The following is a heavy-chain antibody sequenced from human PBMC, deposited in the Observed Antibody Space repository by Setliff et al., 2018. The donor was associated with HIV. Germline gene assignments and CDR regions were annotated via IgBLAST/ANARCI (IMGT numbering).Heavy chain of an antibody. CDR2: INPSGGRT. CDR1: GYTFTDYY. CDR3: AKVFFFGVDAFDI. D-gene: IGHD3-10*01. Sequence: ASVKVSCKASGYTFTDYYIHWVRQAPGQGLEWMGLINPSGGRTSYAQKFQGRLTMTRDTSRSTVYMELSSLRSEDTAVYYCAKVFFFGVDAFDIWGQGTMVTVSS. V-gene: IGHV1-46*01. J-gene: IGHJ3*02.